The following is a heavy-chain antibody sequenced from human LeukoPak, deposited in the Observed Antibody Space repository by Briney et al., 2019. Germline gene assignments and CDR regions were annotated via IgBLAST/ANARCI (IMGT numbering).Heavy chain of an antibody. V-gene: IGHV1-18*01. CDR2: ISAYNGNT. CDR1: GYTFTSYD. CDR3: ARGAWRYCSGGSCYCDY. D-gene: IGHD2-15*01. Sequence: ASVKVSCKASGYTFTSYDISWVRQAPGQGLEWMGWISAYNGNTNYAQKLQGRVTMTTDTSTSTAYMELRSLRSDDTAVYYCARGAWRYCSGGSCYCDYWGQGTLVSVSS. J-gene: IGHJ4*02.